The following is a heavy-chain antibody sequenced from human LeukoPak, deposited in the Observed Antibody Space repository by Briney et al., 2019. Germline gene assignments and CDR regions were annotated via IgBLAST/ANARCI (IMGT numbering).Heavy chain of an antibody. J-gene: IGHJ4*02. CDR3: ARNSTSGFFDY. Sequence: KPSETLSLTCVVSGYSITNGDYWGWIRQSPGKGLEWIASIYNSASTHYNPSLRSRVTILVDTSKNEFSLKMRSVTAADTAVYYCARNSTSGFFDYWGQGTLATVSS. D-gene: IGHD3-10*01. V-gene: IGHV4-38-2*01. CDR1: GYSITNGDY. CDR2: IYNSAST.